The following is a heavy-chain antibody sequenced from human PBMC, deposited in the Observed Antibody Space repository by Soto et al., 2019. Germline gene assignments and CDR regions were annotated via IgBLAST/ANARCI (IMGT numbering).Heavy chain of an antibody. CDR3: ARAPRGNYGYPSYFDY. D-gene: IGHD3-10*01. V-gene: IGHV4-59*01. J-gene: IGHJ4*02. CDR1: GSSISSYS. Sequence: SETLSLTCTVSGSSISSYSWSWIRQPPGKGLEWIGYIYYSGSTNYNPSLKSRVTISVDTSKNQFSLKLSSVTAADTAVYYCARAPRGNYGYPSYFDYWGQGTLVTVS. CDR2: IYYSGST.